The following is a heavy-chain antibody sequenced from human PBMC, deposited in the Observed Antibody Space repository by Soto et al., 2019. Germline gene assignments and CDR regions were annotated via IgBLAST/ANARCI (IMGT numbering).Heavy chain of an antibody. CDR3: ARSQVLLWFGPVFNWFDP. CDR1: GGSISSYY. J-gene: IGHJ5*02. CDR2: IYYSGST. Sequence: PSETLSLTCTVSGGSISSYYWSWIRQPPGKGLEWIGYIYYSGSTNYNPSLKSRVTISVDTSKNQFSLKLSSVTAADTAIYYCARSQVLLWFGPVFNWFDPWGQGTLVTVSS. V-gene: IGHV4-59*01. D-gene: IGHD3-10*01.